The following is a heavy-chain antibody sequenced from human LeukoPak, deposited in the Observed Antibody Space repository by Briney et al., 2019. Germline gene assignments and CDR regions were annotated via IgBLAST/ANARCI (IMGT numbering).Heavy chain of an antibody. CDR1: GDSISNNY. D-gene: IGHD6-13*01. J-gene: IGHJ4*02. Sequence: SETLSLTCTVSGDSISNNYWSWIRQPAGKGLEWISRIHFNGNTDYNPSLKSRVTASIDTPRNQFSLKLSSVSAADTAVFYCARDRGGSSWYNYYDAWGQGILVTVSS. CDR3: ARDRGGSSWYNYYDA. V-gene: IGHV4-4*07. CDR2: IHFNGNT.